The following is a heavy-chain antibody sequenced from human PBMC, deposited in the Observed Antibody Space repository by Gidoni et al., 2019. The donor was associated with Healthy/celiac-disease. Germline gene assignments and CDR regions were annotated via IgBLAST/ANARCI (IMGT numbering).Heavy chain of an antibody. CDR3: ATRRYSSGWYSERYGMDV. V-gene: IGHV4-39*01. J-gene: IGHJ6*02. CDR2: IYYSGST. D-gene: IGHD6-19*01. CDR1: GGSISSSSYY. Sequence: QLQLQESGPGLVKPSETLSLTCTVSGGSISSSSYYWGWIRQPPGKGLEWIGGIYYSGSTYYNPALKSRVTISVDTSKNQFSLKLSSVTAADTAVYYCATRRYSSGWYSERYGMDVWGQGTTVTVSS.